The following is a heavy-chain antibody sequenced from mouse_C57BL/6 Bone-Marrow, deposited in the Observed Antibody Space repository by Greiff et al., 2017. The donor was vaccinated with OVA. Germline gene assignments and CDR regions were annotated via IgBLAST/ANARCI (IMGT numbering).Heavy chain of an antibody. D-gene: IGHD2-1*01. Sequence: QVQLQQPGAELVKPGASVKLSCKASGYTFTSYWMHWVKQRPGQGLEWIGMIHPNSGSTNYNEKFKSKATLTVDKSSSTAYMQLSSLTSEDSAVYYCARPIYYGNYWFAYWGQETLVTVSA. CDR1: GYTFTSYW. J-gene: IGHJ3*01. CDR2: IHPNSGST. V-gene: IGHV1-64*01. CDR3: ARPIYYGNYWFAY.